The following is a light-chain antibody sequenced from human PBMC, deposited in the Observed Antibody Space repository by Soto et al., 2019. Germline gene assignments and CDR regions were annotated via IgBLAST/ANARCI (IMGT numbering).Light chain of an antibody. CDR1: QGISSW. V-gene: IGKV1-12*01. J-gene: IGKJ3*01. Sequence: DIQMTQSPSSVSASVGDRVTITCRASQGISSWLAWYQQKPGKAPELLIYAASTLQSGVPSRFSCSGSGTDFTLTINSLQPEDIGTYYCQQDISFPFTFGPGTKVDV. CDR3: QQDISFPFT. CDR2: AAS.